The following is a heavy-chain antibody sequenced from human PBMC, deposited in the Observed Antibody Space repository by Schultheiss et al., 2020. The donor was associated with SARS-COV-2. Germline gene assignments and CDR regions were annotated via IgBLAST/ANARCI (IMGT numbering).Heavy chain of an antibody. J-gene: IGHJ6*03. CDR1: GGSISSYY. D-gene: IGHD2-2*02. CDR3: ARAVVPAAIGDYYYMDV. V-gene: IGHV4-59*01. CDR2: IYYSGST. Sequence: SQTLSLTCTVSGGSISSYYWSWIRQPPGKGLEWIGYIYYSGSTNYNPSLKSRVTISVDTSKNQFSLKLSSVTAADTAVYYCARAVVPAAIGDYYYMDVWGKGTTVTVSS.